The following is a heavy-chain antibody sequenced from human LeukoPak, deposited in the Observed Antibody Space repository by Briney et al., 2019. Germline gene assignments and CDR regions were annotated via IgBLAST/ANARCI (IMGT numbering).Heavy chain of an antibody. CDR2: IWYDGSNK. CDR1: GFTFSSYG. J-gene: IGHJ4*02. V-gene: IGHV3-33*01. Sequence: GRSLRLSCAASGFTFSSYGMHWVRQAPGKGLEWVAVIWYDGSNKYYADSVKGRFTISRDNSKNTLYLQMCSLRAEDTAVYYCARDEEGFFDYWGQGTLVTVSS. CDR3: ARDEEGFFDY.